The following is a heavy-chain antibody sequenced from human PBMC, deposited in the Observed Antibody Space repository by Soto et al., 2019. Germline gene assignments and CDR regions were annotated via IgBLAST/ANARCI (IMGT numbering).Heavy chain of an antibody. CDR3: ARCLVYRVYFGAFDI. J-gene: IGHJ3*02. CDR2: IIPIFGTA. V-gene: IGHV1-69*01. CDR1: GCTFSSYA. Sequence: QVQRVQSGAEVKKPGSSVKVSCKASGCTFSSYASSWVRQAPGQGLEWMGGIIPIFGTANYAQKFQGRVTITADESTSTAYMELSSLRSEDTAVYYCARCLVYRVYFGAFDIWGQGTMVTVSS. D-gene: IGHD3-9*01.